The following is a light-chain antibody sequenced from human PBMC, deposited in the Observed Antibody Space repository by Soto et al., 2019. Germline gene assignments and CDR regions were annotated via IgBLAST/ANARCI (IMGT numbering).Light chain of an antibody. CDR2: DGY. CDR1: QSVYRS. Sequence: EIVLTQSPATLSLSPGERATRSCRASQSVYRSLAWFQQKPGQAPRLLIFDGYNRATGIPARFSGSGSGTDFTLTISSLEPEDFAVYYCHQCSHWPLTFGGGTQLEMK. J-gene: IGKJ4*01. V-gene: IGKV3-11*01. CDR3: HQCSHWPLT.